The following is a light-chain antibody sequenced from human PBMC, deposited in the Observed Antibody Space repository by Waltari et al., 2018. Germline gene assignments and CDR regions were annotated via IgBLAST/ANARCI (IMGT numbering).Light chain of an antibody. V-gene: IGLV2-14*03. CDR1: SSDVGAYNY. Sequence: QSALTQPASVSGSPGQSLTISCTGTSSDVGAYNYVSWYQQHPGKAPKLMIFDFSIRPSGFSNRFPGSKSGNTASLTISGLQAEDEAEYYCSSYISSSTLELFGGGTSLTVL. J-gene: IGLJ2*01. CDR2: DFS. CDR3: SSYISSSTLEL.